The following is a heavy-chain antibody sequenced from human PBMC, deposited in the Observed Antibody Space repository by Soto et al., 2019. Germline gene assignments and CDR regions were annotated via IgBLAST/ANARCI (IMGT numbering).Heavy chain of an antibody. CDR3: AGAWGLWVIDD. CDR2: INAGNGNT. Sequence: QVQLVQSGAEEKKPGASVKVSCKASGYTFTNYAMHWVRRAPGQRLEWMGRINAGNGNTKYSQKFQGRVTITRDTSAGTAYMELSRLGSEDTAVYYCAGAWGLWVIDDWVQGTLVTVAS. V-gene: IGHV1-3*05. J-gene: IGHJ4*02. D-gene: IGHD2-21*01. CDR1: GYTFTNYA.